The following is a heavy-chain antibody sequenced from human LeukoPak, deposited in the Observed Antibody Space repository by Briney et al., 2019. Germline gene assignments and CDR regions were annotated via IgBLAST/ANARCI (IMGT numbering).Heavy chain of an antibody. Sequence: GGSLRLPCAASGFTFSSYGMHWVRQAPGKGLEWVAVISYDGSNKYYADSVKGRFTISRDNSKNTLYLQMNSLRAEDTAVYYCAKEDIAAAGTGLDYWGQGTLVTVSS. V-gene: IGHV3-30*18. CDR3: AKEDIAAAGTGLDY. CDR2: ISYDGSNK. J-gene: IGHJ4*02. D-gene: IGHD6-13*01. CDR1: GFTFSSYG.